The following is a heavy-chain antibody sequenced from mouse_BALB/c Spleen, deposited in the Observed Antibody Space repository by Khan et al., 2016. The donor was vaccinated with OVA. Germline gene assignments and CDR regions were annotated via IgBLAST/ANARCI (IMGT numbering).Heavy chain of an antibody. V-gene: IGHV2-4-1*01. D-gene: IGHD2-12*01. CDR1: GFSLITYG. CDR2: IWSDGST. CDR3: ARNSYRYDFTY. Sequence: QVQLQQSGPGLVQPSQSLSITCTVSGFSLITYGVHWVRQSPGKGLEWLGVIWSDGSTDYNAAFISRLSITKDNSKSQVFFTMNSLQPDDTAIYXCARNSYRYDFTYWGRGTLVTVSA. J-gene: IGHJ3*01.